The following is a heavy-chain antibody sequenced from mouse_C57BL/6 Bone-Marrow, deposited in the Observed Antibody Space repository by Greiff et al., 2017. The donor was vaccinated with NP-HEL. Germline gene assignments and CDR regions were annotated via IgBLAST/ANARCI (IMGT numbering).Heavy chain of an antibody. D-gene: IGHD1-1*01. V-gene: IGHV1-54*01. CDR2: INPGSGGT. J-gene: IGHJ4*01. CDR3: ARRKVYYYGSSSYAMDY. CDR1: GYAFTNYL. Sequence: VQLQQSGAELVRPGTSVKVSCKASGYAFTNYLIEWVKQRPGQGLEWIGVINPGSGGTNYNEKFKGKATLTADKSSSTAYRQLSSLTSEDSAVYFCARRKVYYYGSSSYAMDYWGQGTSVTVSS.